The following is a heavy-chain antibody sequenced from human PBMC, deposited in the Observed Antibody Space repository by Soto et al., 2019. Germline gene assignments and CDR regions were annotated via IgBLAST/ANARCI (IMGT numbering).Heavy chain of an antibody. CDR1: GFSLAGYA. J-gene: IGHJ4*02. V-gene: IGHV3-23*01. D-gene: IGHD3-3*01. Sequence: EVQLWESGGGFVQPGGSLRLSCAATGFSLAGYALTWVRQAPGKGLEWLSAVSGGGASTYYADSVRGRFSISRDVSGNMIYLQLNRLTAGDTATYYCAKTQTFNGYYGGFDAWGQGTRVTVSS. CDR3: AKTQTFNGYYGGFDA. CDR2: VSGGGAST.